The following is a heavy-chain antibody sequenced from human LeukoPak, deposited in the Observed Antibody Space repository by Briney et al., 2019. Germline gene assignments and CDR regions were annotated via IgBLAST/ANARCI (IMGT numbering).Heavy chain of an antibody. CDR2: IYYSGTT. D-gene: IGHD1-26*01. CDR3: ASGRPLGFDY. Sequence: PSETLSLTCTVSGDSISSYYWTWIRQPPGKGLEWIGYIYYSGTTNYNPSLKSRVAISVDTSKNQFSLKLSSVTAADTAVYYCASGRPLGFDYWGQGTLVTVSS. CDR1: GDSISSYY. V-gene: IGHV4-59*01. J-gene: IGHJ4*02.